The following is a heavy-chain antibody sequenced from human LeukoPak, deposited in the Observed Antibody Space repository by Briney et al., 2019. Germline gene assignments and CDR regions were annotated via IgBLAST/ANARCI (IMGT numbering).Heavy chain of an antibody. J-gene: IGHJ5*02. CDR3: APGSTGGSRGSWFDP. Sequence: PSETLSLTCTVSGGSVSSSRYYWGWMRQPPGGGLEWFGCIYDSGGTSYTPYPNIRVTIPVDTSKNQFTLKVSSVTAADTAVYHCAPGSTGGSRGSWFDPWGQGTLVSVSS. D-gene: IGHD1-26*01. CDR1: GGSVSSSRYY. CDR2: IYDSGGT. V-gene: IGHV4-39*01.